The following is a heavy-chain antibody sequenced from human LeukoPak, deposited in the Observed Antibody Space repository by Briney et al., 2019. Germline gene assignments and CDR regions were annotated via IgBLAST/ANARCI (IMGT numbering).Heavy chain of an antibody. D-gene: IGHD2-15*01. J-gene: IGHJ4*02. V-gene: IGHV4-39*01. CDR2: LYYIGST. CDR1: VGSISNSRYY. CDR3: ARRGQYCSGGSCYRYYYFDY. Sequence: PSYTLSLTCTVYVGSISNSRYYWRWIRQPPVKATVWIGSLYYIGSTYYSPCLKSRVTISVDTSKNQFSLKLSSVTAADTAVYYCARRGQYCSGGSCYRYYYFDYWGQGTLVTVSS.